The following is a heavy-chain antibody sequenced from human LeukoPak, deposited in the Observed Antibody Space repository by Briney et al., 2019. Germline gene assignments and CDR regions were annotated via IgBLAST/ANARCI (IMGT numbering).Heavy chain of an antibody. CDR1: GYTFTGYY. V-gene: IGHV1-2*06. CDR2: INPSSGGT. CDR3: ARGPSGSDY. J-gene: IGHJ4*02. D-gene: IGHD3-10*01. Sequence: ASVKVSCTVSGYTFTGYYLHWLRQAPGQGLEWMGRINPSSGGTNYAQKFQGRATMTRDTSINTAYMTLSSLRSDDTAVYYCARGPSGSDYWGQGTLVTVSS.